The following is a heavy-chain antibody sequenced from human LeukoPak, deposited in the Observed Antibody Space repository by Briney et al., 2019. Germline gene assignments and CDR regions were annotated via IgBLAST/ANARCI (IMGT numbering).Heavy chain of an antibody. D-gene: IGHD3/OR15-3a*01. CDR1: GGSISSSSYY. Sequence: SETLSLTCTVSGGSISSSSYYWDWIRQPPGKGLEWIGNIYYGGSTYYNPSLKSRVTISIDTSKNQFSLKLSSVTAADTAVYYCARIWPGYWGQGTRVTVSS. J-gene: IGHJ4*02. CDR2: IYYGGST. CDR3: ARIWPGY. V-gene: IGHV4-39*07.